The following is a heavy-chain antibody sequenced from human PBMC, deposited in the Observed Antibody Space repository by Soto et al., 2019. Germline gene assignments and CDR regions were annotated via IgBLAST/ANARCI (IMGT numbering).Heavy chain of an antibody. CDR2: MSSSGNDI. V-gene: IGHV3-11*01. CDR1: GFAFSDYY. Sequence: QVQLVESGGGLVKPGGSLRLSCAASGFAFSDYYMTWIRQAPGKGLEWVSYMSSSGNDIYYADSVKGRFTISRDNIQNSLYLQMNSLSAEDTAIYYCARVGQDYYYGMDVWGQGTTVTVSS. CDR3: ARVGQDYYYGMDV. D-gene: IGHD3-16*01. J-gene: IGHJ6*02.